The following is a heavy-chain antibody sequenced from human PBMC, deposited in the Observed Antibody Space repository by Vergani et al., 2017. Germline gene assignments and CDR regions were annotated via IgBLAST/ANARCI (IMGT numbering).Heavy chain of an antibody. CDR3: ARPLQDRGDYYYMDD. D-gene: IGHD3-16*01. J-gene: IGHJ6*03. V-gene: IGHV4-39*01. Sequence: QLQLQESGPGLVKPSETLSLTCTVSGGSISSSNYYWGWIRQPPGKGLEWIGTIYYSGSTYYNPSLKSRVTISVDTSKNQFSLKLSSVTAADTAVYYCARPLQDRGDYYYMDDWGKGTTVTVSS. CDR1: GGSISSSNYY. CDR2: IYYSGST.